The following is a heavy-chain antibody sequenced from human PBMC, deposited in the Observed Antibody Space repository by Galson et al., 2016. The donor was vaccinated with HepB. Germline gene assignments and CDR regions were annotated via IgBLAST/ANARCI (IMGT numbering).Heavy chain of an antibody. D-gene: IGHD3-22*01. CDR2: INSDGRST. J-gene: IGHJ4*02. V-gene: IGHV3-74*01. Sequence: SLRLSCAASGLTFSRFWMHWVRQVPGKGLVWVSHINSDGRSTAYAVSVKGRFTLSRDNSRNTLYLQMDSLGAEDTAVSYRVTYYYDSGGYSYWGQGTLVTVAS. CDR1: GLTFSRFW. CDR3: VTYYYDSGGYSY.